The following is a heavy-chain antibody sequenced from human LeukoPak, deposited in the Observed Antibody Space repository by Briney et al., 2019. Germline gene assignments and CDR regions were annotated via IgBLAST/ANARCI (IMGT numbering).Heavy chain of an antibody. J-gene: IGHJ5*02. CDR3: ARDRGYCSGGSRPPSWFDP. Sequence: ASVKVSCKASGYTFTSYGISWVRQAPGQGLEWMGWISAYNGNTNYAQKLQGRVTMTTDTSTSTAYMELRSLRSDDTAVYYCARDRGYCSGGSRPPSWFDPWGQGTLVTVSS. CDR2: ISAYNGNT. D-gene: IGHD2-15*01. V-gene: IGHV1-18*01. CDR1: GYTFTSYG.